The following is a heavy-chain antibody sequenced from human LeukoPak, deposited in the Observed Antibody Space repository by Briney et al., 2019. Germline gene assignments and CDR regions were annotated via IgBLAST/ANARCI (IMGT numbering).Heavy chain of an antibody. J-gene: IGHJ4*02. CDR3: ARVPYSSGWWYYFDY. CDR2: IYYSGST. Sequence: SGTLSLTCTVSGGSISSYYWSWIRQPPGKGLEWIGYIYYSGSTNYNPSLKSRVTISVDTSKNQFSLKLSSVTAADTAVYYCARVPYSSGWWYYFDYWGQGTLVTVSS. CDR1: GGSISSYY. V-gene: IGHV4-59*08. D-gene: IGHD6-19*01.